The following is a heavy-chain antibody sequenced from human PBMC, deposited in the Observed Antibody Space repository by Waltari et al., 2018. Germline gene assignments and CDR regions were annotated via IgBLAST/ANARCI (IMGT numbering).Heavy chain of an antibody. V-gene: IGHV4-39*01. CDR3: ATYIGASIGTAAFDV. Sequence: QLQLQESGPGLLTPSETLSLTCSVSGGSIITDRHYWGWIRQPPGQGLEWIGTVSYNGATYSSPSLKSRVTLSRDTSKNQLSLTLGSVTATDTAVYYCATYIGASIGTAAFDVWGQGTLVSVSS. CDR1: GGSIITDRHY. J-gene: IGHJ3*01. CDR2: VSYNGAT. D-gene: IGHD5-12*01.